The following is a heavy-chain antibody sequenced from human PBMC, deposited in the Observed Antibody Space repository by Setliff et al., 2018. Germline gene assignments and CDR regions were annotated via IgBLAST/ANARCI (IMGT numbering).Heavy chain of an antibody. CDR1: GGSITDENSW. J-gene: IGHJ5*02. V-gene: IGHV4-61*02. D-gene: IGHD6-19*01. CDR2: IYIRGGT. CDR3: AVDHVTNIAESGYGYTRIDP. Sequence: SETLSLTCTVSGGSITDENSWWAWIRQPAGKRPEWLGLIYIRGGTDYNPSLKSRVTISLETSRNQFSLKLTSVTAADTAVYYCAVDHVTNIAESGYGYTRIDPWGQGIPVTVSS.